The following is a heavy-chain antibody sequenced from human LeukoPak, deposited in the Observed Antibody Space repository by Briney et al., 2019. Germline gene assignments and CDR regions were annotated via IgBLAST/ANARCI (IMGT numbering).Heavy chain of an antibody. CDR2: ISSSSSYI. V-gene: IGHV3-21*01. D-gene: IGHD3-10*01. Sequence: GGSLRLSCAASGFTFSSYSMNWVRQAPGKGLEWVSSISSSSSYIYYAGSVKGRFTISRDNAKNSLYLQMNSLRAEDTPVYYCARIDITMVRGVSSGMDVWGQGTTVTVSS. CDR3: ARIDITMVRGVSSGMDV. J-gene: IGHJ6*02. CDR1: GFTFSSYS.